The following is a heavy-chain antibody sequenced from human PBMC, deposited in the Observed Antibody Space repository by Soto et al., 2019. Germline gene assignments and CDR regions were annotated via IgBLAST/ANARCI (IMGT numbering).Heavy chain of an antibody. Sequence: GASVKVSCKVSGYTLTELSMHWVRQAPGKGLEWMGGFDPEDGGTIYAQKFQGRVTITEDTSTGTAYMELSSLRSEDTAVYYCALWFGDPSLSQFDYWGQGTLVTVSS. CDR2: FDPEDGGT. D-gene: IGHD3-10*01. V-gene: IGHV1-24*01. CDR1: GYTLTELS. CDR3: ALWFGDPSLSQFDY. J-gene: IGHJ4*02.